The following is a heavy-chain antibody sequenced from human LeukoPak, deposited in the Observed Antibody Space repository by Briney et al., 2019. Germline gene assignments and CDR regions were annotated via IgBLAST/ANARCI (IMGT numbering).Heavy chain of an antibody. J-gene: IGHJ3*02. CDR2: FDPEDGET. D-gene: IGHD3-3*01. CDR3: ATAIPSISGVVPYWGAFDI. CDR1: GYTLTELS. V-gene: IGHV1-24*01. Sequence: GASVKVSCKVSGYTLTELSMHWVRQAPGKGLEWMAGFDPEDGETIYAQKFQGRVTMTEDTSTDTAYMELSSLRSEDTAVYYCATAIPSISGVVPYWGAFDIWGQGTMVTVSS.